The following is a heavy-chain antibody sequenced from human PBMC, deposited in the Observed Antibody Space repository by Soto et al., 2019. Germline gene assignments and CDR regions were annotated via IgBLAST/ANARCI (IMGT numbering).Heavy chain of an antibody. CDR1: GFTFSSYA. D-gene: IGHD2-15*01. CDR2: ISSSGGST. J-gene: IGHJ4*02. Sequence: EVQLLESGGGLVQPGGSLRLSCAASGFTFSSYAMSWVRQAPGKGMEWVAAISSSGGSTYYADSVKGRFTISRDNSKHTLYLQMNSLRAEDAAVYYCAKDLVGSNADYFDYWGQGTLVTVSS. V-gene: IGHV3-23*01. CDR3: AKDLVGSNADYFDY.